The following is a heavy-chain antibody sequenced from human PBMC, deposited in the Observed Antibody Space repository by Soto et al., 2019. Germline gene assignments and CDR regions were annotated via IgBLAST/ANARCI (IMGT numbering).Heavy chain of an antibody. J-gene: IGHJ3*02. Sequence: GESLKISCKGSGYSFTIYCIGWVLQMPGKGLEWMGIIYPGDSDTRYSPSFQGQVTISADKSISTAYLQWSSLKASDTAMYYCARQSSSGAFDIWGQGTMVTVSS. CDR1: GYSFTIYC. CDR3: ARQSSSGAFDI. V-gene: IGHV5-51*01. D-gene: IGHD6-13*01. CDR2: IYPGDSDT.